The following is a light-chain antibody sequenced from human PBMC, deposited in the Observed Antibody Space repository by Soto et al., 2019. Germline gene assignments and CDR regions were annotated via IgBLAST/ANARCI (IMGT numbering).Light chain of an antibody. V-gene: IGKV3-11*01. CDR2: DAS. CDR3: QVRTNWSIA. J-gene: IGKJ5*01. Sequence: DIVVTQSPATLSVSPGERATLSCRASQSVSSYLAWYQQKPGQAPRLLIYDASNRATGIPARFSGTGSGTDFTLTINNLEPEDFAVYYCQVRTNWSIAFGRGTRLEIK. CDR1: QSVSSY.